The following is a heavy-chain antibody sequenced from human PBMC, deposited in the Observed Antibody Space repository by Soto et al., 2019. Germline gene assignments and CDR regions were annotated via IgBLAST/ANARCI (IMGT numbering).Heavy chain of an antibody. CDR3: ARDLRYNWNPQSQYFQH. J-gene: IGHJ1*01. CDR2: ISAYNGNT. V-gene: IGHV1-18*01. CDR1: GYTFTSYG. D-gene: IGHD1-1*01. Sequence: VKVSCKASGYTFTSYGISWVRQAPGQGLEWMGWISAYNGNTNYAQKLQGRVTMTTDTSTSTAYMELRSLRSDDTAVYYCARDLRYNWNPQSQYFQHWGQGTLVTVSS.